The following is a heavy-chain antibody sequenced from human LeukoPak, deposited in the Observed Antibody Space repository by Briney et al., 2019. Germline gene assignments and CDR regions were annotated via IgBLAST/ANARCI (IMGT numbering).Heavy chain of an antibody. CDR2: ISADGART. CDR1: GFTFGTYT. V-gene: IGHV3-23*01. Sequence: GGSLRLSCAASGFTFGTYTMSWVRQVPGQRLEWVAGISADGARTYYAGSVQGRFTISRDNANNMLNLQLSALRADDAAVYYCAKDRGGLPHPIWFDSWGQGTMVAVSS. D-gene: IGHD2-21*01. J-gene: IGHJ5*01. CDR3: AKDRGGLPHPIWFDS.